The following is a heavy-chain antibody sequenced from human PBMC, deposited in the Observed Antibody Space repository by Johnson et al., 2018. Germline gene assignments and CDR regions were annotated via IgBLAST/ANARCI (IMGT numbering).Heavy chain of an antibody. J-gene: IGHJ3*02. CDR1: GFTFANYA. V-gene: IGHV3-23*04. D-gene: IGHD3-10*01. CDR2: ISDSGSSA. CDR3: AKDQISRDRGVGPLHI. Sequence: VQLVQSGGGLVQPGGSLRLSCAVSGFTFANYAMNWVRQAPGKGLEWVAVISDSGSSAYFADSVNGRFTISIDNSKNTMHLQMNSLRTEDTAVTYCAKDQISRDRGVGPLHIWGQGTRVIVSS.